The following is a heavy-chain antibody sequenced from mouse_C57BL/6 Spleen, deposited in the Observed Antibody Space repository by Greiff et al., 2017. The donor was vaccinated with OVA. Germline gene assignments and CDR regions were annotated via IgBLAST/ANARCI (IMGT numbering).Heavy chain of an antibody. CDR1: GFTFSNYW. D-gene: IGHD4-1*02. V-gene: IGHV6-3*01. Sequence: EVMLVESGGGLVQPGGSMKLSCVASGFTFSNYWMNWVRQPPEQGLEWVAQIRLKSDNYATQYAETVKGRFTTSRNDSKRSVNLQMNNLRAEDTGIYYCTSPTERAYWGQGTLVTVSA. CDR3: TSPTERAY. J-gene: IGHJ3*01. CDR2: IRLKSDNYAT.